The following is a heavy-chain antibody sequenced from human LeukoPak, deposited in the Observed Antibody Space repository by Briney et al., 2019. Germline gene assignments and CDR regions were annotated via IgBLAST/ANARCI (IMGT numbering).Heavy chain of an antibody. CDR1: GGSISNKY. J-gene: IGHJ5*02. CDR3: ARDRYYYDSSGTRWFDP. Sequence: SETLSLTCTVSGGSISNKYWSWIRQPPGKGLEWIGYIYYSGSTDYNPSLKSRVTISVDTSKNQFSLKLSSVTAADTAVYYCARDRYYYDSSGTRWFDPWGQGTLVTVSS. CDR2: IYYSGST. V-gene: IGHV4-59*01. D-gene: IGHD3-22*01.